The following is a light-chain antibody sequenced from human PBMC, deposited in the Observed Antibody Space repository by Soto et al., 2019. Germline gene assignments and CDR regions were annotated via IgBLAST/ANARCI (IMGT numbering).Light chain of an antibody. Sequence: DIQITQSPSILSASVGDRVSITCRANQSIANYLACYHQKPGKAPDLLIHDASSLQDGVPSRFSGSGSGTEFTLTFSSLQPDDFATYYGQQYHTYPYTFGQGTTLEI. CDR3: QQYHTYPYT. V-gene: IGKV1-5*01. J-gene: IGKJ2*01. CDR1: QSIANY. CDR2: DAS.